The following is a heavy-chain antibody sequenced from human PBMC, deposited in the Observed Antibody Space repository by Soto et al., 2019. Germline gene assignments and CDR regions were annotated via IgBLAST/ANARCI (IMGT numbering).Heavy chain of an antibody. Sequence: QMQLVQSGAEVKKLGASVKVSCKASGYSFTGYYVHWVRQAPGQGLEWMAWINPNNGGTNYAQKFQGRVTVTRDTSINTAYMDLSGLRSDDTAVYYCAGGSYPAFSLWFWGQGTLVTVSS. V-gene: IGHV1-2*02. CDR2: INPNNGGT. J-gene: IGHJ4*02. D-gene: IGHD1-26*01. CDR1: GYSFTGYY. CDR3: AGGSYPAFSLWF.